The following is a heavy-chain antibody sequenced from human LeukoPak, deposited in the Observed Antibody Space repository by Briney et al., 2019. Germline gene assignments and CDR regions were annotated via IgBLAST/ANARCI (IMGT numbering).Heavy chain of an antibody. V-gene: IGHV4-39*07. CDR1: GGSISSSSYY. D-gene: IGHD3-22*01. CDR3: ARADYYDSGGRLDY. CDR2: IYYSGST. Sequence: PSETLSLTCTVSGGSISSSSYYWGWIRQPPGKGLEWIGSIYYSGSTYYNPSLKSRVTISVDTSKNQFSLKLSSVTAADTAVYYCARADYYDSGGRLDYWGQGTLVTVSS. J-gene: IGHJ4*02.